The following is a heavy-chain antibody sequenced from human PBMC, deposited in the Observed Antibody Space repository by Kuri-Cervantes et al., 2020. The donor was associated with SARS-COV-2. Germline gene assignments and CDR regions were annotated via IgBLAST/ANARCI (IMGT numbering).Heavy chain of an antibody. J-gene: IGHJ4*02. D-gene: IGHD1-26*01. Sequence: SETLSLTCSVSGGSMTTYYWSWIRQPPGKGLEWIGYVHHSGSTQSTPSLKSRLTMSVDTSRDQFSLKLTSVTAADTAIYYCAGGPSGRVGACDSWGQGILVTVSS. V-gene: IGHV4-59*01. CDR3: AGGPSGRVGACDS. CDR1: GGSMTTYY. CDR2: VHHSGST.